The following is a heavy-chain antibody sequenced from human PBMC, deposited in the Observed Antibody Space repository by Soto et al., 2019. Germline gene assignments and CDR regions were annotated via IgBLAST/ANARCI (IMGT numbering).Heavy chain of an antibody. D-gene: IGHD3-22*01. CDR1: GFTFSSYS. Sequence: EVQLVESGGGLVQPGGSLRLSCAASGFTFSSYSMNWVRQAPGKGLEWVSYISSSSSTIYYADSVKGRFTISRDNAKNSLYLQMNSLRDEDTAVYYCAREYDSSGYYYGEYYFDHWGQGTLVTVSS. V-gene: IGHV3-48*02. CDR3: AREYDSSGYYYGEYYFDH. CDR2: ISSSSSTI. J-gene: IGHJ4*02.